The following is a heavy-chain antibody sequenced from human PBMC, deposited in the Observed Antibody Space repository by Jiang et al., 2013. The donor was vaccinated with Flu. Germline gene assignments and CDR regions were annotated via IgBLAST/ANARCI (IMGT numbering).Heavy chain of an antibody. D-gene: IGHD3-10*01. CDR1: GYTFTSYA. CDR2: INAGNGNT. J-gene: IGHJ3*02. V-gene: IGHV1-3*01. CDR3: ARDSGVLWFGEPTDAFDI. Sequence: GAEVKKPGASVKVSCKASGYTFTSYAMHWVRQAPGQRLEWMGWINAGNGNTKYSQKFQGRVTITRDTSASTAYMELSSLRSEDTAVYYCARDSGVLWFGEPTDAFDIWGQGTMVTVSS.